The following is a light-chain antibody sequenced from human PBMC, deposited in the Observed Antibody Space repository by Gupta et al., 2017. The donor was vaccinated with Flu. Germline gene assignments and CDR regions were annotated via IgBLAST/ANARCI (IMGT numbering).Light chain of an antibody. V-gene: IGLV3-21*02. CDR3: QVGDSSSDHVV. CDR2: YGS. Sequence: YTASMTCGGNTIGSKSVHGSQQRPGQAPVLFVFYGSDRPSGSPERCSCDKSGNTATSPITMVEAGDEADYYWQVGDSSSDHVVFGGGTKLTVL. J-gene: IGLJ2*01. CDR1: TIGSKS.